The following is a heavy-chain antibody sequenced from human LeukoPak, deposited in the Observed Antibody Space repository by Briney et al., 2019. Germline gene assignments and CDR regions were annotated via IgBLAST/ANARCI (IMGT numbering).Heavy chain of an antibody. V-gene: IGHV4-4*09. D-gene: IGHD6-6*01. CDR1: GGSISSYY. Sequence: RPSETLSLTCTVSGGSISSYYWSWIRQPPGEGLEWIGYIYTSGSTNYNPSLKSRVTISVDTSKNQFSLKLSSVTAADTAVYYCARHSSSSAYFDYWGQGTLVTVSS. CDR3: ARHSSSSAYFDY. J-gene: IGHJ4*02. CDR2: IYTSGST.